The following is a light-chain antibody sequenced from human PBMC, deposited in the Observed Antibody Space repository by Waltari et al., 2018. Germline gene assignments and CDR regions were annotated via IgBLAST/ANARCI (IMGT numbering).Light chain of an antibody. J-gene: IGLJ2*01. CDR2: GNS. CDR1: SPNIGAGYV. CDR3: QSYDNSPSGVV. V-gene: IGLV1-40*01. Sequence: QSVLTQPPSMSGAPGQRVTISCTGSSPNIGAGYVVHWYQQRPGTAPKLPLYGNSYPPSRVRDRFSGSKSGTAASLAITSLQAEDEADYYCQSYDNSPSGVVFGGGTKLTVL.